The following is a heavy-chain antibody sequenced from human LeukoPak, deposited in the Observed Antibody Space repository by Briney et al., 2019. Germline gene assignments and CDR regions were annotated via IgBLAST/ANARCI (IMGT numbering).Heavy chain of an antibody. V-gene: IGHV1-46*01. D-gene: IGHD6-19*01. CDR1: GYTFTSYY. CDR2: INPSGGST. CDR3: ARWYSSGWQYYYYGMDV. J-gene: IGHJ6*02. Sequence: ASVKVSCKASGYTFTSYYMHWVRQAPGQGLEWMGIINPSGGSTSYAQKFQGRVTMTRDTSTSTVYMELSSLRSEDTAVYYCARWYSSGWQYYYYGMDVWGQGTTVTVSS.